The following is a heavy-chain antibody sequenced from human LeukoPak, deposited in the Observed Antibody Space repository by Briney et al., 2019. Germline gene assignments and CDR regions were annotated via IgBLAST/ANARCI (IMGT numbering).Heavy chain of an antibody. Sequence: GGSLRLSCAASGFTFSHYGMHWVRQAPGKGLEWVGFIRSKAYGGTTEYAASVKGRFTISRDDSKSIAYLQMNSLKTEDTAVYYCTRAGQLLLSAFDIWGQGTMVTVSS. D-gene: IGHD1-26*01. V-gene: IGHV3-49*04. CDR1: GFTFSHYG. J-gene: IGHJ3*02. CDR2: IRSKAYGGTT. CDR3: TRAGQLLLSAFDI.